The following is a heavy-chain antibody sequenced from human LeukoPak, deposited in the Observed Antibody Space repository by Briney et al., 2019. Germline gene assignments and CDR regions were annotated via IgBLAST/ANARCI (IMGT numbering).Heavy chain of an antibody. CDR1: GFTFSSYA. CDR2: KSYDGSNK. CDR3: ARAPRGSSSWYYFDY. V-gene: IGHV3-30*04. D-gene: IGHD6-13*01. Sequence: PGRSLRLSCAASGFTFSSYAMHWVRQAPGKGLEWVAVKSYDGSNKYYADSVKGRSTISRDNSKNTLYLQMNSLRAEDTAVYYCARAPRGSSSWYYFDYWGQGTLVTVSS. J-gene: IGHJ4*02.